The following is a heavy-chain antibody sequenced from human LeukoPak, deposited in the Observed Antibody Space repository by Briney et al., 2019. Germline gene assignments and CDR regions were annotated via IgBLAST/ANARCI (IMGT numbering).Heavy chain of an antibody. J-gene: IGHJ6*02. D-gene: IGHD3-10*01. CDR2: INPSGGST. V-gene: IGHV1-46*01. Sequence: AAVKVSCKASGYTFTSYDMHWVRQAPGQGLERMGVINPSGGSTNYAQKFQGRVTMTRDTSKSTVYMELSSLRSEDTAVYYCARDRSYYYGSGSDVVDNIPSLYVWGQGTTVTVSS. CDR1: GYTFTSYD. CDR3: ARDRSYYYGSGSDVVDNIPSLYV.